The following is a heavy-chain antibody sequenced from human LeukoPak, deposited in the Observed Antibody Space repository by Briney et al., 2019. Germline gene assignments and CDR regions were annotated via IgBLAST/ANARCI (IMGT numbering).Heavy chain of an antibody. CDR2: IYYSGST. Sequence: SETLSLTCTVSGGSISSYYWSWIRQPPGKGLEWIGYIYYSGSTNYNPSLKSRVTISVDTSKNQFSLKLSSVTAADTAVYYCAKSTFEVATMVDYWGQGTLVTVSS. CDR3: AKSTFEVATMVDY. J-gene: IGHJ4*02. CDR1: GGSISSYY. D-gene: IGHD5-12*01. V-gene: IGHV4-59*01.